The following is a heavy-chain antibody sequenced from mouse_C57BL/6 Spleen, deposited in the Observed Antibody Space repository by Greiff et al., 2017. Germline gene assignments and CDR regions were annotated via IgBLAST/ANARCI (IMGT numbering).Heavy chain of an antibody. J-gene: IGHJ2*01. CDR2: IDPDTGGT. Sequence: VQLQESGAELVRPGASVTLSCKASGYTFTDYEMHWVKQTPVHGLEWIGAIDPDTGGTDYNQTFKGKATLTADKSSSTAYMELRSLTSEDSAGYYCARRDTVVALDYWGQGTTVTVSS. V-gene: IGHV1-15*01. CDR3: ARRDTVVALDY. D-gene: IGHD1-1*01. CDR1: GYTFTDYE.